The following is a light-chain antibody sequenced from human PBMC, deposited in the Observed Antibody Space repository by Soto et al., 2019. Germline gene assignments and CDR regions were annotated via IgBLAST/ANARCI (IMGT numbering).Light chain of an antibody. Sequence: AIQMTQSPFSLSASVGDRFTITCRASQGIRDDLSWYQQKAGKAPKLLIFTASKLNSGVPSRFSGSFSGTNFSLTISDLQPEDCATYYCLQDYSYPRTFGQGTKVDIK. J-gene: IGKJ1*01. CDR1: QGIRDD. CDR3: LQDYSYPRT. V-gene: IGKV1-6*01. CDR2: TAS.